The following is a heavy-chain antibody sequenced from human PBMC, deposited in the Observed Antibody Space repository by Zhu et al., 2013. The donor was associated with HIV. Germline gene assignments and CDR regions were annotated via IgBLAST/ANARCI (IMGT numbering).Heavy chain of an antibody. V-gene: IGHV1-46*01. CDR3: ARGDSTMIRS. J-gene: IGHJ1*01. CDR2: INPSGGST. CDR1: GYTFTSYY. Sequence: QVQVVQSGAEVKKPGASVKVSCKASGYTFTSYYMHWVRQAPGQGLEWMGIINPSGGSTSYAQKFQGRVTMTRNTSISTAYMELSSLRSEDTAVYYCARGDSTMIRSWGQGTLVTVSS. D-gene: IGHD3-22*01.